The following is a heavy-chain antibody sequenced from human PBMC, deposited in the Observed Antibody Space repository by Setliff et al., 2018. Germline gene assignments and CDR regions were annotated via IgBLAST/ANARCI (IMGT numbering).Heavy chain of an antibody. CDR2: FDPEDGET. Sequence: ASVKVSCKASGGTFNNCAISWVRQAPGKGLEWMGGFDPEDGETIYAQKFQGRVTMTEDTSTDTAYMELSSLRSEDTAVYYCATSYSGSYYGYWGQGTLVTVSS. J-gene: IGHJ4*02. D-gene: IGHD1-26*01. V-gene: IGHV1-24*01. CDR3: ATSYSGSYYGY. CDR1: GGTFNNCA.